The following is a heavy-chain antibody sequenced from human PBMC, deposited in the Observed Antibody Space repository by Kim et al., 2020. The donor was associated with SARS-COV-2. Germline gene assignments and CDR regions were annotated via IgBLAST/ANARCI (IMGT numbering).Heavy chain of an antibody. D-gene: IGHD3-10*01. CDR2: INHSGST. CDR1: GGSFSGYY. CDR3: ARGGRYYGSGSPFRSRTFDP. J-gene: IGHJ5*02. Sequence: SETLSLTCAVYGGSFSGYYWSWIRQPPGKGLEWIGEINHSGSTNYNPSLKSRVTISVDTSKNQFSLKLSSVTAADTAVYYCARGGRYYGSGSPFRSRTFDPWGQGTLVTVSS. V-gene: IGHV4-34*01.